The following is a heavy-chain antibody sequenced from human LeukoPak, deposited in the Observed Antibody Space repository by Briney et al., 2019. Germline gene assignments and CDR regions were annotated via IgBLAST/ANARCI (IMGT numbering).Heavy chain of an antibody. CDR1: GYYFANYS. D-gene: IGHD5-12*01. Sequence: GESLRIPGKGLGYYFANYSISWVRQMPGKGPEWMGMIDPSDSYTNHNPSFRAHVTIPVDKSISTAYLQWSRLKASDTAMYYCARHFRGGYSGYNFDKWGQGTLVSVS. CDR3: ARHFRGGYSGYNFDK. J-gene: IGHJ4*02. CDR2: IDPSDSYT. V-gene: IGHV5-10-1*01.